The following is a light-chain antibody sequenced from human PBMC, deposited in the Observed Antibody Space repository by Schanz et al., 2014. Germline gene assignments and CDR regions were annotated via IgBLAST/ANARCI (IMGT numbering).Light chain of an antibody. CDR2: DVS. V-gene: IGLV2-14*01. CDR1: SNDIGRYDF. Sequence: QSALTQPPSASGSLGQSVTISCTGTSNDIGRYDFVSWYQQYPGKAPKLMIYDVSNRPSGVSNRFSGSKSGNTASLTISGLQAEDEADYYCSTYTRSRTWVFGGGTKLTVL. CDR3: STYTRSRTWV. J-gene: IGLJ3*02.